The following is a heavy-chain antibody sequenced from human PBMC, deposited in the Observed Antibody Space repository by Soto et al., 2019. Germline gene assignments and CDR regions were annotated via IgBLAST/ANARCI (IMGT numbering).Heavy chain of an antibody. CDR1: GYGFTTYG. Sequence: QVHLVQSGAEVKKPGASVKVSCKGSGYGFTTYGITWVRQAPGQGLEWMAWISAHNGNTNYAQKLPGRVTVTRDTSTSTAYMELRSMRSDDTAVYYCARGRDGDYWGQGALVTVSS. V-gene: IGHV1-18*01. J-gene: IGHJ4*02. CDR3: ARGRDGDY. CDR2: ISAHNGNT. D-gene: IGHD6-6*01.